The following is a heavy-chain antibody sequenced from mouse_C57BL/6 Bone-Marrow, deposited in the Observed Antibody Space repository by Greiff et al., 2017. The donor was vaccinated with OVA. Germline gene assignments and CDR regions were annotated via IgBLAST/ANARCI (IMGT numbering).Heavy chain of an antibody. CDR1: GFTFSSYG. D-gene: IGHD2-12*01. J-gene: IGHJ4*01. V-gene: IGHV5-6*02. Sequence: DVMLVESGGDLVKPGGSLKLSCAASGFTFSSYGMSWVRQTPDKRLEWVATISSGGSYTYYPDSVKGRFTISRDNAKNTLYLQMSSLKSEDTAMYYCARRSLRRRGLYYAMDDWGQGTSVTVSS. CDR2: ISSGGSYT. CDR3: ARRSLRRRGLYYAMDD.